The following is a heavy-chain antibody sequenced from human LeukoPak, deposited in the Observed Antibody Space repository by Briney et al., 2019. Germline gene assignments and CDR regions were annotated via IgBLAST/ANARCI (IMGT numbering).Heavy chain of an antibody. D-gene: IGHD4-23*01. Sequence: ASVTVSCKASGYTFTCYDINWVRQATGQGLGWVGWMHTNSGNTGYAQKFQGRVTITMNNSISTAYMEVSSLRAEDAAVYYCARLGDYGGNWGQGTLVTVSS. CDR1: GYTFTCYD. CDR2: MHTNSGNT. CDR3: ARLGDYGGN. J-gene: IGHJ4*02. V-gene: IGHV1-8*03.